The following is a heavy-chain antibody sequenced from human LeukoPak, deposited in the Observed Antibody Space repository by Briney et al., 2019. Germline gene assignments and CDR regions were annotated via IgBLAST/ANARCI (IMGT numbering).Heavy chain of an antibody. CDR3: ARGALTSIRGVIKSYMDV. Sequence: ASVKVSCKASGYTFTSYDINWVRQAPGQGLEWMGWMNPNSGNTSYAQKFQGKVTMTRNTSISTAYMELSSLRSEDTAVYYCARGALTSIRGVIKSYMDVWGKGTTVTISS. D-gene: IGHD3-10*01. J-gene: IGHJ6*03. CDR2: MNPNSGNT. CDR1: GYTFTSYD. V-gene: IGHV1-8*01.